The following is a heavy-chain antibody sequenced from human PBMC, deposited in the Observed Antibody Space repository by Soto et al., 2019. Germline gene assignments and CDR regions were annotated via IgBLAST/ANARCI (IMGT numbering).Heavy chain of an antibody. CDR3: ARDFVQQQLVKAPWFDP. CDR2: IYTSGST. V-gene: IGHV4-4*07. Sequence: SSETLSLTCTVSGGSISSYYWSWIRQPAGKGLEWIGRIYTSGSTNYNPSLKSRVTMSVDTSKNQFSLKLSSVTAADTAVYYCARDFVQQQLVKAPWFDPWGQGTLVTVSS. J-gene: IGHJ5*02. CDR1: GGSISSYY. D-gene: IGHD6-13*01.